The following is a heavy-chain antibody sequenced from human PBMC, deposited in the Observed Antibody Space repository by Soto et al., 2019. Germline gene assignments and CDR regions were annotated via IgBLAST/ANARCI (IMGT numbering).Heavy chain of an antibody. CDR3: ARGADYSNSNFDY. V-gene: IGHV3-21*01. J-gene: IGHJ4*02. CDR2: ISTSGYI. CDR1: GFTFSNAW. Sequence: GGSLRLSCAASGFTFSNAWMNWVRQAPGKGLEWVSSISTSGYIYYADSVKGRFAISRDNAKNSLFLQMTSLRVEDTAVYYCARGADYSNSNFDYWGQGTLVTSPQ. D-gene: IGHD4-4*01.